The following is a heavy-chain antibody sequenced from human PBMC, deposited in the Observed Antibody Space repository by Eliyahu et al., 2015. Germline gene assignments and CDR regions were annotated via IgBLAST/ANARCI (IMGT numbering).Heavy chain of an antibody. CDR2: IYSSGST. D-gene: IGHD3-10*01. CDR1: XGSIXSYY. Sequence: QVQLQESGPGLVKPSETLSLTCTVXXGSIXSYYWSWIRQPAGKGXEWIGRIYSSGSTNYNPSLKSRVTMSVDTSKNQFSLKLSSVTAADTAVYYCAREEWFGELLGGVEGNWFDPWGQGTLVTVSS. CDR3: AREEWFGELLGGVEGNWFDP. J-gene: IGHJ5*02. V-gene: IGHV4-4*07.